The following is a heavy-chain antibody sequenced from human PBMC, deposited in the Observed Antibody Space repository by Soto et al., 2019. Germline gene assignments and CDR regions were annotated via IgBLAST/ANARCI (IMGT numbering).Heavy chain of an antibody. Sequence: QVQLQESGPGLVKPSETLALTCTVSGCCISSYYWSWLRQPPGKGLELIGYIYYSGSTNYNPSLKSRVTISVDTSKNKFSLKLSAVTAADTAAYYCAGLAAAGPSPYGMDVWGQGTTVTVSS. D-gene: IGHD6-13*01. V-gene: IGHV4-59*01. CDR2: IYYSGST. CDR1: GCCISSYY. J-gene: IGHJ6*02. CDR3: AGLAAAGPSPYGMDV.